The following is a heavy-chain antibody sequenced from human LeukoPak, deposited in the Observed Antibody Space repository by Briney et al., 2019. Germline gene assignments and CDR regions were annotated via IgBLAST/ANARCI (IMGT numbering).Heavy chain of an antibody. V-gene: IGHV4-59*01. J-gene: IGHJ4*02. Sequence: GSLRLSCAASGFTFSSYSMNWIRQPPGKGLEWIGYIYYSGSTSYNPSLKSRLTISVDTSLNQFSLKLNSVTAADTAVYYCARYCSGGDCYSKALDYWGQGILVTVSS. D-gene: IGHD2-15*01. CDR1: GFTFSSYS. CDR3: ARYCSGGDCYSKALDY. CDR2: IYYSGST.